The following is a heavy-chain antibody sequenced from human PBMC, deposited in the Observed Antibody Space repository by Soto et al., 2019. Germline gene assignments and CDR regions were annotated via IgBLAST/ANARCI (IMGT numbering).Heavy chain of an antibody. D-gene: IGHD1-26*01. CDR2: ISNDGRNK. Sequence: PGGSLRLSFAASGFNFSSYGMHWVRQAPDKGLERVGGISNDGRNKYSADSVKGRFTISRDNSKNTLYLQMNSLRGVDTAVYYCAKDHRATRYYFDSWSQGTLVTVSS. CDR3: AKDHRATRYYFDS. CDR1: GFNFSSYG. V-gene: IGHV3-30*18. J-gene: IGHJ4*02.